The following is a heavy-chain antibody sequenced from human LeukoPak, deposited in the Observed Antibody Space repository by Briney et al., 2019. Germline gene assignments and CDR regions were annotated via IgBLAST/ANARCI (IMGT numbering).Heavy chain of an antibody. D-gene: IGHD6-13*01. CDR3: ARGGVRTAASSLGY. CDR2: INPNSGGT. J-gene: IGHJ4*01. CDR1: GYTFSDYY. Sequence: ASVKVSCKASGYTFSDYYLHWVRQAPGQGLEWMGWINPNSGGTNFAQKFRGRVTMTRGTSITTAYMELTRLKSDDTAVYYCARGGVRTAASSLGYWGQETLVTVSS. V-gene: IGHV1-2*02.